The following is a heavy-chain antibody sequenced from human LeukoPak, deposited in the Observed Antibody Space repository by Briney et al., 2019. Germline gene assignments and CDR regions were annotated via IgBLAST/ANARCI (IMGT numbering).Heavy chain of an antibody. CDR3: ARSAATYYDFWSGYTTLGLAPYNWFDP. J-gene: IGHJ5*02. Sequence: ASVKVSCKASGYTFTSYYMHWVRQAPGRGLEWMGIINPSGGSTSYAQKFQGRVTMTRDTSTSTVYMELSSLRSEDTAVYYCARSAATYYDFWSGYTTLGLAPYNWFDPWGQGTLVTVSS. V-gene: IGHV1-46*03. CDR1: GYTFTSYY. CDR2: INPSGGST. D-gene: IGHD3-3*01.